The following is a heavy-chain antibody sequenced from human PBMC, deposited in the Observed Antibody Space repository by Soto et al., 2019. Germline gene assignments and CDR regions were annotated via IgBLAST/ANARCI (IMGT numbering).Heavy chain of an antibody. Sequence: GGSLRLSCAASGFTFSSCWMSWVRQAPGKGLEWVANIKQDGSEKYYVDSVKGRFTISRDNAKNSLYLQMNSLRAEDTAVYYCARTISSTPYYYYYMDVWGKGTTVTVSS. CDR2: IKQDGSEK. CDR3: ARTISSTPYYYYYMDV. CDR1: GFTFSSCW. V-gene: IGHV3-7*01. D-gene: IGHD3-3*01. J-gene: IGHJ6*03.